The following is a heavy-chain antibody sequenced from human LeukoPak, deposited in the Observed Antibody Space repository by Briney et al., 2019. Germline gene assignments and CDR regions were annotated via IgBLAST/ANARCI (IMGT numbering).Heavy chain of an antibody. CDR1: GFTFSSYS. J-gene: IGHJ4*02. V-gene: IGHV3-21*01. D-gene: IGHD1-26*01. CDR2: ISSSSSYI. CDR3: ATWELRDY. Sequence: GGSLRLCCAASGFTFSSYSRNWVRQAPGKVLGWGSSISSSSSYIYYADSVKGRFPLSRDNAKNSLYLQMNSLRAEDTALYYCATWELRDYWGQGTLVTVSS.